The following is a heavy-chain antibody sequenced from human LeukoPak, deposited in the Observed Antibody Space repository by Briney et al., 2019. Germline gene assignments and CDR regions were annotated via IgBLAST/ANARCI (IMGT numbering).Heavy chain of an antibody. Sequence: PSETLSLTCAVYGGSFSGYYWSWIRQPPGKGLEWIGEINHSGSTNYNPSLKSRVTISVDTSKNQFSLKLSSVTAADTAVYHCARGRRLRNYYYYYYMDVWGKGTTVTVSS. J-gene: IGHJ6*03. CDR1: GGSFSGYY. CDR3: ARGRRLRNYYYYYYMDV. D-gene: IGHD4-17*01. CDR2: INHSGST. V-gene: IGHV4-34*01.